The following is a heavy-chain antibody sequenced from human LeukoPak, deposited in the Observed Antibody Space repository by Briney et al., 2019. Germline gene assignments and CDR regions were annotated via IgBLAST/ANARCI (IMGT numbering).Heavy chain of an antibody. V-gene: IGHV4-4*02. Sequence: NPSETLSLTCAVSGGSISSSNWWSWVRQPPGKGLEWIGEIYHSGSTNYNPSLKSRVTISVDKSKNQFSLKLSSVTAADTAVYYCARSGFTYYDILTGLDYWGQGTLVTVSS. J-gene: IGHJ4*02. D-gene: IGHD3-9*01. CDR1: GGSISSSNW. CDR2: IYHSGST. CDR3: ARSGFTYYDILTGLDY.